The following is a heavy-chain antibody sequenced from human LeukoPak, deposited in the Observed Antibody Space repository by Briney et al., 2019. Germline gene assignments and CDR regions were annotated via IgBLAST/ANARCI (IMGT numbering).Heavy chain of an antibody. V-gene: IGHV1-2*02. D-gene: IGHD6-13*01. CDR2: INPNSGGT. CDR3: AWDWSYSSSWYRSNCFDP. J-gene: IGHJ5*02. Sequence: ASVKVSCKASGYTFTGYYMHWVRQSPGQGLEWMGWINPNSGGTNYAQKFQGRVTMTRDTSISTAYMDLSRLRSDHPAGYYCAWDWSYSSSWYRSNCFDPWGQGPLVTVSS. CDR1: GYTFTGYY.